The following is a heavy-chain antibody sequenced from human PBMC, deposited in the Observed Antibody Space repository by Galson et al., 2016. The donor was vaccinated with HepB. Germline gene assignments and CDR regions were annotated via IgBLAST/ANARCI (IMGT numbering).Heavy chain of an antibody. CDR2: ISPDNGNT. Sequence: SVKVSCKASGYSFSNYGISWVRQAPGQGLEWMGWISPDNGNTDYAQKVQDRVTMTRDTSTSTAYMEVRSLRSDDTAVYYCARPRVRNDGMDVGGQGTTVTVCS. V-gene: IGHV1-18*01. J-gene: IGHJ6*02. CDR1: GYSFSNYG. D-gene: IGHD4-23*01. CDR3: ARPRVRNDGMDV.